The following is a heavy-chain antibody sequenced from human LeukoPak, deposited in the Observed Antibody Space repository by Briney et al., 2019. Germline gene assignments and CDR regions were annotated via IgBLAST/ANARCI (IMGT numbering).Heavy chain of an antibody. CDR2: INPDGNKK. J-gene: IGHJ4*02. V-gene: IGHV3-7*01. CDR3: ARDLAYSRLDY. Sequence: GGSLRLSCVASGFPFSSYWMTWVRQAPGKGLEWVASINPDGNKKYSADSVKGRFTISRDNAENSLYLQMNSLRVEDTAFYYCARDLAYSRLDYWGQGMLVTVSS. D-gene: IGHD5-18*01. CDR1: GFPFSSYW.